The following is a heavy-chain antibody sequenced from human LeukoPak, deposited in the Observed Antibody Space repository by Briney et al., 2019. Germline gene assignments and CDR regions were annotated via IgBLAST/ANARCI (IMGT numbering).Heavy chain of an antibody. Sequence: GGSLTLSCAASGFTFSSYTMSWVRQAPGKGLEWVSTISNSGRNTFYTDTVNGRFTISRDNSKNTLYLQMNSLRAGDTAVYSCARARGYCAADCSRYAFDYWGQGTLVTVSS. CDR1: GFTFSSYT. V-gene: IGHV3-23*01. CDR2: ISNSGRNT. J-gene: IGHJ4*02. CDR3: ARARGYCAADCSRYAFDY. D-gene: IGHD2-21*02.